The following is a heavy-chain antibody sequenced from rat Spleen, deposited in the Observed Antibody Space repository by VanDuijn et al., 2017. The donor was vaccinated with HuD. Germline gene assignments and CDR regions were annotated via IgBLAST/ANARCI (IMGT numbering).Heavy chain of an antibody. CDR1: GFTFSNYY. D-gene: IGHD1-10*01. J-gene: IGHJ2*01. Sequence: EVQLVESGGGLVQPGRSLKVSCSASGFTFSNYYMAWVRQAPTKGLDWVASINSGGDNTYYRDSVKGRFTISRDDAKSTLSLQMNSLRSEDTATYYCTRGGNYDFDYWGQGVMVTVSS. CDR3: TRGGNYDFDY. V-gene: IGHV5-25*01. CDR2: INSGGDNT.